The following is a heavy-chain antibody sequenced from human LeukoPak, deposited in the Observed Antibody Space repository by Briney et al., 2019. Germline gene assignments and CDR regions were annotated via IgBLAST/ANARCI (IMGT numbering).Heavy chain of an antibody. D-gene: IGHD3-22*01. CDR2: ISAYNGNT. CDR1: GYTFTSYG. Sequence: GASVKVSCKASGYTFTSYGISWVRQAPGQGLEWMGWISAYNGNTNYAQKLQGRVTMTRDTSTSTAYMELRSLRSDDTAVYYCARQPDSSGFRGLLGKGSYWYFDLWGRGTLVTVSS. CDR3: ARQPDSSGFRGLLGKGSYWYFDL. V-gene: IGHV1-18*01. J-gene: IGHJ2*01.